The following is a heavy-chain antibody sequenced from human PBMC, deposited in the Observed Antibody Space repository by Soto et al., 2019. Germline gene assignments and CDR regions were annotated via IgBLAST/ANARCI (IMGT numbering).Heavy chain of an antibody. V-gene: IGHV1-3*01. CDR2: INAGNGNT. D-gene: IGHD1-7*01. CDR3: ARDRGVGWNYGRKTPNWFDP. CDR1: GYTFTSYA. Sequence: QVQLVQSGAEVKKPGASVKVSCKASGYTFTSYAMHWVRQAPGQRLEWMGWINAGNGNTKYSQKFQGRVTITRDTSASTAYMELSSLRSEDTAVYYCARDRGVGWNYGRKTPNWFDPWGQGTLVTVSS. J-gene: IGHJ5*02.